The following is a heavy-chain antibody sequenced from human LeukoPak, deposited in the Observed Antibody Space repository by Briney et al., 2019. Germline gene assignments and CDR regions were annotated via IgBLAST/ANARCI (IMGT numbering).Heavy chain of an antibody. CDR3: ARDSLELGLGY. CDR2: INPNSGDT. D-gene: IGHD1-7*01. J-gene: IGHJ4*02. V-gene: IGHV1-2*02. Sequence: ASVKVSCKASGYTFTGYYMYWVRQAPGQGLGWMGWINPNSGDTNYAQKFQGRVTMTRDTSISTAYMELSRLRSDDTAVYYCARDSLELGLGYWGQGTLVTVSS. CDR1: GYTFTGYY.